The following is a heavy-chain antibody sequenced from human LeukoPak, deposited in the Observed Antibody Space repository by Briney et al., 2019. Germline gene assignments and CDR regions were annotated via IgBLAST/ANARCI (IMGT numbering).Heavy chain of an antibody. D-gene: IGHD3-22*01. V-gene: IGHV3-21*01. CDR1: GFTFSSYG. CDR2: ISSSSSYI. J-gene: IGHJ4*02. Sequence: GGSLRLSCAASGFTFSSYGMNWVRQAPGKGLEGVSSISSSSSYIYYADSVKGRFTISRDNAKNSLYLRMNSLRAEDTAVYYCARDAVVEYYYDSSGYYFDYWGQGTLVTVSS. CDR3: ARDAVVEYYYDSSGYYFDY.